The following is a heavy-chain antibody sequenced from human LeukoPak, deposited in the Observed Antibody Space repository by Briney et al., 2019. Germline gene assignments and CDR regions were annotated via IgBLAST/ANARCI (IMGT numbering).Heavy chain of an antibody. Sequence: GGSLRLSCVVSGFTFSDYWMSWVRQAPGKGLEWVANIKEDGSGIYYVDSVEGRLTISRDNAKKSLYLQMNSLRAEDTAVYYCARGDTRGYYYRFFGYWGQGTLVTVSS. J-gene: IGHJ4*02. D-gene: IGHD3-22*01. V-gene: IGHV3-7*01. CDR1: GFTFSDYW. CDR3: ARGDTRGYYYRFFGY. CDR2: IKEDGSGI.